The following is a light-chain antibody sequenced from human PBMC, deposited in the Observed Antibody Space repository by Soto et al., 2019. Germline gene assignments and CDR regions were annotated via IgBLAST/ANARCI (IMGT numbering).Light chain of an antibody. Sequence: DIQLTQSPSSLSASVGDTVTITCRAGQTVKNYLNWYQLKPGKVPKLLIYAASSLQNGVPARFVGGASGTDFTLTIITLQPEDFATYYCRQSYSYQQTFGQGTKLEI. V-gene: IGKV1-39*01. CDR3: RQSYSYQQT. CDR2: AAS. J-gene: IGKJ2*01. CDR1: QTVKNY.